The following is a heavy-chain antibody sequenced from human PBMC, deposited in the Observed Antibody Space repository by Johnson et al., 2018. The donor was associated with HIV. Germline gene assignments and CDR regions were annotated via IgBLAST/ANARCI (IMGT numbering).Heavy chain of an antibody. CDR3: AKDPLVVPAATLDAFDI. CDR1: GFIFSTYG. V-gene: IGHV3-30-3*01. Sequence: QVQLVESGGGLVKPGRSLRLSCAASGFIFSTYGMHWVRQAPGRGLEWVAIISYDGNNKDYADSVKGRFTISRDNSKNTLFLQMNSLRTEDTAVYYCAKDPLVVPAATLDAFDIWGQGTMVTVSS. CDR2: ISYDGNNK. D-gene: IGHD2-2*01. J-gene: IGHJ3*02.